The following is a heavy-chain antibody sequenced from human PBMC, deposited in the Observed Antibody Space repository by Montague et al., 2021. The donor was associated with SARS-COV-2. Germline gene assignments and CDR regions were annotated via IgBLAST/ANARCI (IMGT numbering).Heavy chain of an antibody. CDR3: ARHSRRISSSWSEGYFDY. CDR2: IYYSGST. J-gene: IGHJ4*02. D-gene: IGHD6-13*01. V-gene: IGHV4-59*08. CDR1: GGSISSYY. Sequence: SETLSLTCTVSGGSISSYYWSWIRQPPGKGLEWIGYIYYSGSTNYNPSLKSRVTISVDTPKNQFSLKLSSVTAADTAVYYCARHSRRISSSWSEGYFDYWGQGTRVTVSS.